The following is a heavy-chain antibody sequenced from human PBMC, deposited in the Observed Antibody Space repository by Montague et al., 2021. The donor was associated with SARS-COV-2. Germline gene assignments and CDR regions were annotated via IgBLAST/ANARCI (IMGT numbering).Heavy chain of an antibody. V-gene: IGHV3-48*03. Sequence: SLRLSCAASGFSFSSYEMNWVRQAPGKGLEWVSYISSSGSTIYYADSVKGRFTISRDNAKSSLYLQMNSLRAEDTAVYYCARVFATVGAMDRNDYWGQRTLVTVSS. CDR3: ARVFATVGAMDRNDY. CDR2: ISSSGSTI. D-gene: IGHD1-26*01. J-gene: IGHJ4*02. CDR1: GFSFSSYE.